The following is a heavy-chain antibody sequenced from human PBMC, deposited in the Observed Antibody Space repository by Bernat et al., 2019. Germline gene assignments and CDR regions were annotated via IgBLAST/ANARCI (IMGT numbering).Heavy chain of an antibody. Sequence: QVQLQQWGAGLLKPSETLSLTCAVYGGSFSGYYWSWIRQPPGKGLEWIGEINHSGSTNYNPSLKSRVTISVDTSTNQFSLKLSSVTAADTAVYYCARGIGYCSGGSCYHWFDPWGQGTLVTVSS. CDR1: GGSFSGYY. J-gene: IGHJ5*02. D-gene: IGHD2-15*01. CDR3: ARGIGYCSGGSCYHWFDP. V-gene: IGHV4-34*01. CDR2: INHSGST.